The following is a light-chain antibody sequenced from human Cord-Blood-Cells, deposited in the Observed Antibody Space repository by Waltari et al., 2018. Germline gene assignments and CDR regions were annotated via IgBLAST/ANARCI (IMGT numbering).Light chain of an antibody. CDR3: QQRSNWPIT. CDR2: DAS. CDR1: QSVSSH. V-gene: IGKV3-11*01. J-gene: IGKJ5*01. Sequence: EIVFTQSPATLSLSPGERATLSCRTSQSVSSHLAWYQQKPGQAPRLLIYDASNRATGIPARFSGSGSGTDFTLTISSLEPEDFAVYYCQQRSNWPITFGQGTRLEIK.